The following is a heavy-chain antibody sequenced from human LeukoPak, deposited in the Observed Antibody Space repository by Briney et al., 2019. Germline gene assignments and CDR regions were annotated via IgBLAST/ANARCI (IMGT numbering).Heavy chain of an antibody. CDR1: GFSFSSHG. CDR2: IWYDERIQ. V-gene: IGHV3-33*01. D-gene: IGHD3-22*01. Sequence: GRSLRLSCAASGFSFSSHGMHWVRQAPGKGLEWVAVIWYDERIQYYADSVKGRFTISRDNSKNTLYLQMNSLRAEDTAVYYCARDSLNYYDSSGYYYSITYFDYWGQGTLVTVSS. J-gene: IGHJ4*02. CDR3: ARDSLNYYDSSGYYYSITYFDY.